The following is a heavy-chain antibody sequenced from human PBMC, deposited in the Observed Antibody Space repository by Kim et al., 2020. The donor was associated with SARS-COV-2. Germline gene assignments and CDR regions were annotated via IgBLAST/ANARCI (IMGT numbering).Heavy chain of an antibody. CDR1: RFTFSNAW. CDR3: TTFPVRGLSAFDI. CDR2: IKSKTDGGTT. V-gene: IGHV3-15*01. D-gene: IGHD2-21*02. Sequence: GGSLRLSCAASRFTFSNAWMSWVRQAPGRGLEWVGRIKSKTDGGTTDYAAPVKGRFTISRDDSKNTLYLQMSSVQTEDTDVYYCTTFPVRGLSAFDIWGQGTMVTVSS. J-gene: IGHJ3*02.